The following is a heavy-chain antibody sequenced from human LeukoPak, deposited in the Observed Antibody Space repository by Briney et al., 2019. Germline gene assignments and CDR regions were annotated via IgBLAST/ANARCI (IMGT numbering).Heavy chain of an antibody. CDR3: ARESLLGPRFYFNY. Sequence: PSETLPLTCTVSGGSISSSSYYWGWIRQPPGKGLEWIGSVYYGGSTYYNPSLKSRVSISVDTSRNQFSLNLSSVTAADTAVYYCARESLLGPRFYFNYWGQGTLVTVSS. D-gene: IGHD7-27*01. V-gene: IGHV4-39*01. CDR1: GGSISSSSYY. CDR2: VYYGGST. J-gene: IGHJ4*02.